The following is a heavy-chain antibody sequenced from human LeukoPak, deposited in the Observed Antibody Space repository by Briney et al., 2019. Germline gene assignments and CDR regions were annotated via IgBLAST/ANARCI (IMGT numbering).Heavy chain of an antibody. D-gene: IGHD3-22*01. Sequence: PGGSMRLSCAASGFTVSSSYMSWVRQAPGKGLEWVSVIYSGGSTYYADSVKGRFTISRDNSKNTLYLQMNSLRAEDTAVYYCARERKDNSGYYYYYYGMDVWGQGTTVTVSS. J-gene: IGHJ6*02. CDR3: ARERKDNSGYYYYYYGMDV. V-gene: IGHV3-53*01. CDR1: GFTVSSSY. CDR2: IYSGGST.